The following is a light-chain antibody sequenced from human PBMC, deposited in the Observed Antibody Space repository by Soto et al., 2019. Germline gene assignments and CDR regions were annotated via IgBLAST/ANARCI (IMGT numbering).Light chain of an antibody. CDR1: SSDVDGYNY. Sequence: QSALTQPASVSGSPGQSITISCTGTSSDVDGYNYVSWYQQHPGKAPKLMIYEVSNRPSGVSNRFSGSKSGNTASLTISGLQAEDEADYYCSSYTSSSTLPYVFGTGTKVTVL. CDR3: SSYTSSSTLPYV. J-gene: IGLJ1*01. CDR2: EVS. V-gene: IGLV2-14*01.